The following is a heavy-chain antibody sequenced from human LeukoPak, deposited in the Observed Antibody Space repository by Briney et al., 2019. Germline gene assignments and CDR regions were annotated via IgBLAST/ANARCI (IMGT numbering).Heavy chain of an antibody. Sequence: GESLKISCKGSGYNFITYWIGWVRQVPGKGLEWMGIIYPGDSDFRHSPSFQGQVTISADKSISTAYLQWSSLKASGTAMYYCARVGYCSGGSCWYFDYWGQGTLVTVSS. V-gene: IGHV5-51*01. J-gene: IGHJ4*02. CDR2: IYPGDSDF. D-gene: IGHD2-15*01. CDR1: GYNFITYW. CDR3: ARVGYCSGGSCWYFDY.